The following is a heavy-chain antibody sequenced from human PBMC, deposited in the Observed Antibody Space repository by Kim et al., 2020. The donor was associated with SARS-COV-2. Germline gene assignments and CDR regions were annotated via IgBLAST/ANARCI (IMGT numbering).Heavy chain of an antibody. D-gene: IGHD6-6*01. V-gene: IGHV3-30-3*01. CDR2: ISYDGSNK. J-gene: IGHJ4*01. CDR1: GFTFSSCA. Sequence: GGSLRLSCAASGFTFSSCAIHWVRQAPGKGLEWVAVISYDGSNKNYADSVKGRFTISRDNSKNTLYLQMNSLRAEDTALYYCARDPWSRLAGLTYFYF. CDR3: ARDPWSRLAGLTYFYF.